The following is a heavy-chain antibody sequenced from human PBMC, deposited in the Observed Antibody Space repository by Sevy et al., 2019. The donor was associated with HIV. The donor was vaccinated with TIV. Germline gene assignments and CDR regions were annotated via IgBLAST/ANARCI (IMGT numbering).Heavy chain of an antibody. CDR1: GGTFSSYA. J-gene: IGHJ6*02. D-gene: IGHD2-2*02. V-gene: IGHV1-69*13. Sequence: ASLKVSCKASGGTFSSYAISWVRQAPGQGLEWMGGIIPIFGTANYAQKFQGRVTITADESTSTAYMELSSLRSEDTAVYYCARAQYCSSTSCYTGYYYYYGMDVWGQGTTVTVSS. CDR2: IIPIFGTA. CDR3: ARAQYCSSTSCYTGYYYYYGMDV.